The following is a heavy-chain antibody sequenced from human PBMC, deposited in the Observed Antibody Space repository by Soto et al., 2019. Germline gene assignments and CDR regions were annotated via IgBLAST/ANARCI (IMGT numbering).Heavy chain of an antibody. CDR3: AKGAYYHGAGSYFPFDY. CDR1: GFTLSSYG. J-gene: IGHJ4*02. D-gene: IGHD3-10*01. CDR2: ISGSGGST. V-gene: IGHV3-23*01. Sequence: PRLSCAASGFTLSSYGMSWVRQAPGKGLEWVSAISGSGGSTYYADSVKGRFTIPRDNSKNTLYLQMNSLRAEDTAVYYCAKGAYYHGAGSYFPFDYWGQGTLVTVSS.